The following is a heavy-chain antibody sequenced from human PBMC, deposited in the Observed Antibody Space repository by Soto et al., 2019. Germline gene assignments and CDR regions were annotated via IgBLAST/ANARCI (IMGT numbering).Heavy chain of an antibody. CDR1: GDIVSSTRAA. J-gene: IGHJ6*02. D-gene: IGHD2-2*01. CDR3: TGSTWFRGMDG. Sequence: SQSRSLTSPISGDIVSSTRAAWNWTRLSPSRGLEWLGRTYYKSKWNNDYALSVKRRITINPDSSKNQCSLHLYSVTPEDTAVYYCTGSTWFRGMDGWGQGTPVTVAS. CDR2: TYYKSKWNN. V-gene: IGHV6-1*01.